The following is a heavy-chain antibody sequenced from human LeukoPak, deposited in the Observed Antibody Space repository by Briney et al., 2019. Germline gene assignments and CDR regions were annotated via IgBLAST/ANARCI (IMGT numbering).Heavy chain of an antibody. CDR2: IYYSGGI. CDR1: GYSISSSNY. CDR3: ARKATTGPTKAAFDI. V-gene: IGHV4-28*05. D-gene: IGHD4-17*01. Sequence: SETLSLTCAVSGYSISSSNYWAWIRQPPEKGLEWIGHIYYSGGIYYNPSLKSRVTMSVDTSKNQFSLKLSSVTAVDTAVYYCARKATTGPTKAAFDIWGQGTMVTVSS. J-gene: IGHJ3*02.